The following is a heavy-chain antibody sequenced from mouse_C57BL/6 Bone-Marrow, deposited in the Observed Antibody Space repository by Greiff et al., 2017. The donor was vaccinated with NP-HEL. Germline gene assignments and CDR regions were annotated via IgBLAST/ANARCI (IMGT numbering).Heavy chain of an antibody. D-gene: IGHD1-1*01. J-gene: IGHJ2*01. CDR1: GYTFPTYG. V-gene: IGHV1-69*01. Sequence: QVQLQQPGAELVMPGASVKLSGRASGYTFPTYGRPWVRQGPGQALRWIGEIDPSDSYTNYNQKFKGKSTLTVDKSSSTAYMQLSSLTSEDSAVYYCAREDYYGSSFDFDYWGQGTTLTVSS. CDR2: IDPSDSYT. CDR3: AREDYYGSSFDFDY.